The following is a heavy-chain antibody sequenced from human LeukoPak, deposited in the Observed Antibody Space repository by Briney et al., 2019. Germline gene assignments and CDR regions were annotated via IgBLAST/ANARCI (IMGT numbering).Heavy chain of an antibody. CDR3: ARGYIVASDFDY. CDR1: GGSLSSYY. J-gene: IGHJ4*02. D-gene: IGHD5-12*01. Sequence: PSETLSLTCTVSGGSLSSYYWSWIRQPPGKGLEWIGYIYYSGSTNYNPSLKSRVTISVDTSKNQFSLKLSSVTAADTAVYYCARGYIVASDFDYWGQGTLVTVSS. V-gene: IGHV4-59*01. CDR2: IYYSGST.